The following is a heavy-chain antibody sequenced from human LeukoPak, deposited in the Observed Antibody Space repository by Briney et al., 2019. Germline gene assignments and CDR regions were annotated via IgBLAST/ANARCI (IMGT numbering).Heavy chain of an antibody. CDR2: IYHSGST. V-gene: IGHV4-38-2*02. J-gene: IGHJ4*02. CDR3: ARDQNWAIDY. D-gene: IGHD7-27*01. CDR1: GYSISSGYY. Sequence: LETLSLTCTVSGYSISSGYYWGWIRQPPGKGPEWIGSIYHSGSTYYNPSLKSRVTISVDTSKNQLSLKLNSVTAADTAVYYCARDQNWAIDYWGQGTLVTVSS.